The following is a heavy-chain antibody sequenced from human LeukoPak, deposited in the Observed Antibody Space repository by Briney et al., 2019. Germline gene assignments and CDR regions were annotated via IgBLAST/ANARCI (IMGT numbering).Heavy chain of an antibody. Sequence: GASVKVSCKASGGTFSSYAISWVRQSPGQGLEWMGRIIPILGIANYAQKFQGRVTITADKSTSTAYMELSSLRSEDTAVYYCARPPHSSGWWNEYFQHWGQGTLVTVSS. J-gene: IGHJ1*01. CDR1: GGTFSSYA. CDR2: IIPILGIA. V-gene: IGHV1-69*04. D-gene: IGHD6-19*01. CDR3: ARPPHSSGWWNEYFQH.